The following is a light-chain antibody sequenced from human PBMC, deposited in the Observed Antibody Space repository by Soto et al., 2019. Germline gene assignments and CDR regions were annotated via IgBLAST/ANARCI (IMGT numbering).Light chain of an antibody. Sequence: DIPMTQSPSSLSASAGDRATITCRASQSIGNYLNWYQQKPGKAPNLLIYAASTLLSGVPSRFSGRGSGTHFTLTISSLQPEDFATYYCQQSYSRPETFGQGTKVEIK. V-gene: IGKV1-39*01. CDR2: AAS. CDR1: QSIGNY. J-gene: IGKJ1*01. CDR3: QQSYSRPET.